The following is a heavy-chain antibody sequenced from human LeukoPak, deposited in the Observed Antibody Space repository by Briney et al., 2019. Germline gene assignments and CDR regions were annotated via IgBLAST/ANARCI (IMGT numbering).Heavy chain of an antibody. Sequence: PSETLSLTCAVSGGSISSSNWWSWVRQPPGKGLEWIGEIYHSGSTNYNPPLKSRVTISIDKSKNQFSLNLSSVTAADTAVYYCARQEIGLRSFDPWGQGTLVTVSS. V-gene: IGHV4-4*02. CDR3: ARQEIGLRSFDP. CDR1: GGSISSSNW. CDR2: IYHSGST. D-gene: IGHD3/OR15-3a*01. J-gene: IGHJ5*02.